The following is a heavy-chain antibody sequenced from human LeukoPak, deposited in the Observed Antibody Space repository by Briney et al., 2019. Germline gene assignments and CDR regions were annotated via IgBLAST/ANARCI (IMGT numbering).Heavy chain of an antibody. CDR1: GYTFTSYD. Sequence: ASVKVSCKASGYTFTSYDFNWVRQATGQRPEWMGWMSPNSGDTGYAQKFQDRVTMTRNTSISTAYMELSSLRSDDTAVYYCAKRSLSGTWYFDLWGRGTLVIVSS. J-gene: IGHJ2*01. CDR3: AKRSLSGTWYFDL. V-gene: IGHV1-8*01. CDR2: MSPNSGDT. D-gene: IGHD3-3*01.